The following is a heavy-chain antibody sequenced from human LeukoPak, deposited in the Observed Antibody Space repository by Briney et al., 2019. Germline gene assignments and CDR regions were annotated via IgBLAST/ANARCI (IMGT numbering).Heavy chain of an antibody. CDR2: ISYDGSNK. V-gene: IGHV3-30*18. Sequence: SGGSLRLSCAASGFTFSDYYMGWIRQAPGKGLEWVAVISYDGSNKYYADSVKGRFTISRDNSKNTQYLQMNSLMAEDTAAYYCAKDSLGLRQQLVIRYFNLWGRGTLVTVFS. J-gene: IGHJ2*01. CDR1: GFTFSDYY. D-gene: IGHD6-13*01. CDR3: AKDSLGLRQQLVIRYFNL.